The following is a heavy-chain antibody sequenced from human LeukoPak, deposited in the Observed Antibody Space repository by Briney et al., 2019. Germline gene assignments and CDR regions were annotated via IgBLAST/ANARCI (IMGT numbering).Heavy chain of an antibody. Sequence: GASVKVSCKASGYTFTSYDINWVRQATGQGLEWMGWMNPNSGNTGYAQKFQGRVTMTRNTSISTAYVELSSLRSEDTAVYYCARSRYVWGSYRYTMRNAFDIWGQGTMVTVSS. J-gene: IGHJ3*02. V-gene: IGHV1-8*01. D-gene: IGHD3-16*02. CDR2: MNPNSGNT. CDR3: ARSRYVWGSYRYTMRNAFDI. CDR1: GYTFTSYD.